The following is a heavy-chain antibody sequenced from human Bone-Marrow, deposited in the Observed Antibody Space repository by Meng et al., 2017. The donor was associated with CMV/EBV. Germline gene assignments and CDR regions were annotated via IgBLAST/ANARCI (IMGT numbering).Heavy chain of an antibody. CDR2: ISSSSSYI. J-gene: IGHJ6*02. CDR1: GFTFSSYS. CDR3: AREGYDFWSSYYYYGMDV. Sequence: ESLKISCAASGFTFSSYSMNWVRQAPGKGLEWVSSISSSSSYIYYADSVKGRFTISRDNAKNSLYLQMNSLRAEDTAVYYCAREGYDFWSSYYYYGMDVWGQGTTVTVSS. D-gene: IGHD3-3*01. V-gene: IGHV3-21*01.